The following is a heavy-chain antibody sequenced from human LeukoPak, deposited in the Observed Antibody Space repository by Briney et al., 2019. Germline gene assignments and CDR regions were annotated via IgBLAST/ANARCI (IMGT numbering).Heavy chain of an antibody. CDR2: IRTSNNTI. CDR1: GFTFSNYS. Sequence: GGSLRLSCVASGFTFSNYSMNWVRQAPGKGLQWFSYIRTSNNTIYYADSVKGRFTISGDNAKNSLYLQMNSLRDEDTAVYYCARGLLWFGEDYGMDVWGQGTTVTVSS. D-gene: IGHD3-10*01. V-gene: IGHV3-48*02. J-gene: IGHJ6*02. CDR3: ARGLLWFGEDYGMDV.